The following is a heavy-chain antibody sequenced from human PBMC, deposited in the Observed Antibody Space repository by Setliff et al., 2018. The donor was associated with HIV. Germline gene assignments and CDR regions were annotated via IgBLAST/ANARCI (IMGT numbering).Heavy chain of an antibody. V-gene: IGHV4-34*01. J-gene: IGHJ6*02. CDR2: INYAGVA. Sequence: SETLSLTCGVDAWSLSGYFWVWVRQSPGRGLEWIGEINYAGVANYSPSLKSRVTMSIDTSKNQFSLKLSSVTAADTGIYFCARGGAVTVLGIPSYYSFDGLDKWGQGTTVTVSS. CDR3: ARGGAVTVLGIPSYYSFDGLDK. CDR1: AWSLSGYF. D-gene: IGHD2-21*02.